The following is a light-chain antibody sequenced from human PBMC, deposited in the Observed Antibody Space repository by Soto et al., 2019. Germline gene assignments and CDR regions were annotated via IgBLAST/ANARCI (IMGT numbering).Light chain of an antibody. CDR3: QSYDSSLSGSDVV. CDR1: SSDVGGYNY. Sequence: QSALTQPPSASGSPGQSVTISCTGTSSDVGGYNYVSWYQQHPGRAPKLMIYEVSKRPSGVPDRFSGSKSGNTASLTVSGLQAEDEADYYCQSYDSSLSGSDVVFGGGTKVTVL. CDR2: EVS. J-gene: IGLJ2*01. V-gene: IGLV2-8*01.